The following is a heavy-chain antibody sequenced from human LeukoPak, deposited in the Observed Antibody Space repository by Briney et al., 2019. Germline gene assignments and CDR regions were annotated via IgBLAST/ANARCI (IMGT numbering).Heavy chain of an antibody. V-gene: IGHV3-21*01. CDR3: ASGSTGYYYGMDV. CDR2: ISSSSSYI. Sequence: GGSLRLSCAASGFTFSSYAMSWVRQAPGKGLEWVSSISSSSSYIYYADSVKGRFTISRDNAKNSLYLQMNSLRAEDTAVYYCASGSTGYYYGMDVWGQGTTVTVSS. CDR1: GFTFSSYA. J-gene: IGHJ6*02. D-gene: IGHD1-7*01.